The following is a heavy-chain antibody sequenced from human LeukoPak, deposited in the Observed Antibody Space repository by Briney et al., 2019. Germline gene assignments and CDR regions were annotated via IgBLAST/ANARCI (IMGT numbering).Heavy chain of an antibody. J-gene: IGHJ4*02. CDR3: AKAYGDYGGGFDY. Sequence: PGGSLRLSRAASGFTFSSYAMSWVRQAPGKGLEWVSAISGSGGSTYYADSVKGRLNISRDNSKNTLYLQMNSLRAEDTAVYYCAKAYGDYGGGFDYWGQGTLVTVSS. CDR2: ISGSGGST. D-gene: IGHD4-17*01. CDR1: GFTFSSYA. V-gene: IGHV3-23*01.